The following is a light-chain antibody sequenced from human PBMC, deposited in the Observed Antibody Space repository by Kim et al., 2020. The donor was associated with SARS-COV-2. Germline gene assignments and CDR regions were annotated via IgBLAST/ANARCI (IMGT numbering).Light chain of an antibody. Sequence: SYELTQPPSVSVAPGKTARITCGGNNIGSKSVHWYQQKPGQAPVLVIYCDSDRPSGIPERFSGSNSGNTATLTISRVEAGDEADYYCQVWDSSSDHYVFG. CDR3: QVWDSSSDHYV. V-gene: IGLV3-21*04. J-gene: IGLJ1*01. CDR1: NIGSKS. CDR2: CDS.